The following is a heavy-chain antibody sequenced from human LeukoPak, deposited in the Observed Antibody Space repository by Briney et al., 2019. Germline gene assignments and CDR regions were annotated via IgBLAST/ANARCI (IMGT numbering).Heavy chain of an antibody. J-gene: IGHJ6*02. V-gene: IGHV4-39*02. D-gene: IGHD3-22*01. CDR2: IYYSGGT. Sequence: AETLSLTCTVSGGSISGSSYYWGWIRQPPGKGLDSIGSIYYSGGTYYNPSLKSRVTISVDTSKNQFSLKLSSVTAADTAVYYCARDPYYYDSSGFLNYGMDVWGQGTTVTVSS. CDR3: ARDPYYYDSSGFLNYGMDV. CDR1: GGSISGSSYY.